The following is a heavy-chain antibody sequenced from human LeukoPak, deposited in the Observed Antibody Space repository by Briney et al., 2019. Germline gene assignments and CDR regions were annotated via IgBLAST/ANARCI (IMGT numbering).Heavy chain of an antibody. CDR1: GGTFSSYA. D-gene: IGHD4-17*01. J-gene: IGHJ3*02. Sequence: SVKVSCKASGGTFSSYAISWVRQAPGQGLEWMGGIIPIFGTANYAQKFQGRVTITTDESTSTAYMELSSLRSEDTAVYYCAKDPNGDYIGTFDMWGQGTMVTVSS. CDR2: IIPIFGTA. CDR3: AKDPNGDYIGTFDM. V-gene: IGHV1-69*05.